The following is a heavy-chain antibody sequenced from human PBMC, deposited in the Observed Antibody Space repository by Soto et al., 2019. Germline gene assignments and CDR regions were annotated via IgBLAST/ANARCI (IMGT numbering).Heavy chain of an antibody. V-gene: IGHV5-51*01. CDR2: IYPGDSDT. J-gene: IGHJ6*02. D-gene: IGHD6-13*01. Sequence: GESLKISCRGSGYSFTSYWIGWVSQMPGKGLEWMGIIYPGDSDTRYSPSFQGQVTISADKSISTAYLQWSSLKASDTAMYYCARTSAAGKYYYGMDVWGQGTTVTVSS. CDR3: ARTSAAGKYYYGMDV. CDR1: GYSFTSYW.